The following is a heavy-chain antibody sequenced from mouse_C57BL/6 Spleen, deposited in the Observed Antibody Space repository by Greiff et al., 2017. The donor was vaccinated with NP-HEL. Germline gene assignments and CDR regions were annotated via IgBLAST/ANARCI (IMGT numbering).Heavy chain of an antibody. D-gene: IGHD2-1*01. CDR2: ISSGGSYT. V-gene: IGHV5-6*01. CDR3: ARQGGNYAFDY. CDR1: GFTFSSYG. Sequence: EVPLMPSLCPFFNPLGSLKLSCAASGFTFSSYGMSWVRQTPDKRLEWVATISSGGSYTYYPDSVKGRFTISRDNAKNTLYLQMSSLKSEDTAMYYCARQGGNYAFDYWGQGTTLTVSS. J-gene: IGHJ2*01.